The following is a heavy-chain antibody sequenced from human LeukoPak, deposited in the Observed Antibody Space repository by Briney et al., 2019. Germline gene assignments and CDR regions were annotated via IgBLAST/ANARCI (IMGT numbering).Heavy chain of an antibody. CDR2: IGTAGDT. J-gene: IGHJ6*02. Sequence: GGALRLSCAASGFSISTYDMFWVRQPTGKGLEWVSVIGTAGDTYYPDSVKDRFTISRDNVRNSLYLQMINLRAGDTAIYYCARAGKEYQFHGMDVWGQGSTVTVPS. CDR1: GFSISTYD. V-gene: IGHV3-13*01. CDR3: ARAGKEYQFHGMDV. D-gene: IGHD2-2*01.